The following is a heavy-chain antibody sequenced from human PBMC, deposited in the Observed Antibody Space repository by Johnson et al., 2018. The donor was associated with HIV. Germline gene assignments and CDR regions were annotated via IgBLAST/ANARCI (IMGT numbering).Heavy chain of an antibody. V-gene: IGHV3-9*01. CDR2: ISWNSGSI. CDR1: GFTFDDYA. J-gene: IGHJ3*02. Sequence: VQLVESGGGLTQPGGSLRLSCAASGFTFDDYAMHWVRQAPGKGLEWVSGISWNSGSIGYADSVKGRFTISRDNAKNSLYLQMNSLRAEDTALYYCAKDIGGDPNDAFDIWGQGTMVTVSS. CDR3: AKDIGGDPNDAFDI. D-gene: IGHD2-21*02.